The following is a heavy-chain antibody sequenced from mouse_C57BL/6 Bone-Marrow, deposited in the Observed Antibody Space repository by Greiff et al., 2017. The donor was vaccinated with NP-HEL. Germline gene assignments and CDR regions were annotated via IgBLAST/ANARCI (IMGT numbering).Heavy chain of an antibody. CDR3: ARDSYDYGSSWYFDV. Sequence: QVQLQQPGAELVRPGSSVKLSCKASGYTFTSYWMHWVKQRPIQGLEWIGNIDPSDSETHYNQKFKDKATLTVDKSSSTAYMQLSSLTSEYSAVYYCARDSYDYGSSWYFDVWGTGTTVTVSS. D-gene: IGHD1-1*01. CDR2: IDPSDSET. V-gene: IGHV1-52*01. CDR1: GYTFTSYW. J-gene: IGHJ1*03.